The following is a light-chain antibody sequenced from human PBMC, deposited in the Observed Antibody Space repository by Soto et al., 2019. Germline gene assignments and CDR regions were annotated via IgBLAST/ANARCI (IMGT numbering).Light chain of an antibody. Sequence: QSALTQPASVSGSPGQSITISCTGTSSDVGGYNYVSWYQQHPGKAPKFMIYDVSSRPSGVSNRFSGSKSGNTASLTISGHQAEDEADYYCCSYTTSNTRQIVFGTGTKVTVL. V-gene: IGLV2-14*03. CDR2: DVS. CDR1: SSDVGGYNY. CDR3: CSYTTSNTRQIV. J-gene: IGLJ1*01.